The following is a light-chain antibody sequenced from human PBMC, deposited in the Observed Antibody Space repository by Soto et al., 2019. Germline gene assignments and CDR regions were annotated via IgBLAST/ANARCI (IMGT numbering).Light chain of an antibody. Sequence: EIVMTQSPATLSVSPGERATLSCRASQSVDTSLAWYQQKPGQAPRLLISGASTRATGVPARFSGSGSGTEFTLTISSLQSEDSAVYYCQQYNKWPPITFGQGTRLEIK. CDR1: QSVDTS. V-gene: IGKV3-15*01. CDR3: QQYNKWPPIT. J-gene: IGKJ5*01. CDR2: GAS.